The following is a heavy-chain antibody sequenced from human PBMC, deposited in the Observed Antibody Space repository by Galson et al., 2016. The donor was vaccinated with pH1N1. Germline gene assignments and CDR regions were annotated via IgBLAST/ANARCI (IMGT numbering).Heavy chain of an antibody. Sequence: SVKVSCKAPGGAFITHTISWVRQAPGQGLEWMGGISPCFGTPNYAQKFQGRVTITADESTSTAYMQLCSLRSEDTALYYCARSYSGSDSHFYSGMDVWGQGTAVTVSS. D-gene: IGHD5-12*01. V-gene: IGHV1-69*13. CDR3: ARSYSGSDSHFYSGMDV. J-gene: IGHJ6*02. CDR1: GGAFITHT. CDR2: ISPCFGTP.